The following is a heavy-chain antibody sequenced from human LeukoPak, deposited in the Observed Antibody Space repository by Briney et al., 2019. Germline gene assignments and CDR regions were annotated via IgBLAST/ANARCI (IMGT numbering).Heavy chain of an antibody. V-gene: IGHV4-4*07. Sequence: SETLSLTCTVSGGSISSYYWSWIRQPAGKGLERIGRIYTSGSTNYNPSLKSRVTMSVDTSKNQFSLKLSSVTAAGTAVYYCARDGPLDSAYYYYYYMDVWGKGTTVTVSS. J-gene: IGHJ6*03. CDR1: GGSISSYY. CDR3: ARDGPLDSAYYYYYYMDV. D-gene: IGHD2-2*03. CDR2: IYTSGST.